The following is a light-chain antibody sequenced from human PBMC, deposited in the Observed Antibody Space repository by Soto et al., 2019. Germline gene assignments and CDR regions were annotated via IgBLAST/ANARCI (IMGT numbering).Light chain of an antibody. CDR3: QSYDSSHWV. CDR2: GNS. V-gene: IGLV1-40*01. Sequence: QSVLTQPPSVSGAPGQRVTISCTGSSSNIGAGYDVHWYQQLPGTAPKLLIYGNSNRPSGVPDRFSGSKSGTSASLAITGLQAEDEADYYSQSYDSSHWVFGGGTKLTVL. J-gene: IGLJ3*02. CDR1: SSNIGAGYD.